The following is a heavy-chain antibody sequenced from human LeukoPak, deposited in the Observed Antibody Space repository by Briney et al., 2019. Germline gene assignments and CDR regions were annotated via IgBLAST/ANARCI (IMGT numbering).Heavy chain of an antibody. D-gene: IGHD1-26*01. CDR1: GFTFSNSA. Sequence: GGSLRLSCEASGFTFSNSAMSWVRQAPGKGPEWVSGISGSGSSTYYPDSVKGRFTSSRDNSKNTLYLQMNSLRAEDTAVYYCAKGGEWEPHAWGQGTLVIVSS. V-gene: IGHV3-23*01. CDR3: AKGGEWEPHA. CDR2: ISGSGSST. J-gene: IGHJ4*02.